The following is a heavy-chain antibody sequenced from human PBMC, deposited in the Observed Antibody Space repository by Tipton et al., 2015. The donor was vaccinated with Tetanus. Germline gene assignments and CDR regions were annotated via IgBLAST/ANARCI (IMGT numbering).Heavy chain of an antibody. CDR2: INGGGNEK. J-gene: IGHJ5*02. Sequence: SLRLSCTVSGFTFSSSWMSWVRQVPGKGLEWVANINGGGNEKYYVDSVKGRFTISRDNAKNSLYLQMNSLRGEDTAVYYCARDQGGGRVVRLNWFDPWGQGTLVTVSS. D-gene: IGHD6-6*01. CDR3: ARDQGGGRVVRLNWFDP. CDR1: GFTFSSSW. V-gene: IGHV3-7*01.